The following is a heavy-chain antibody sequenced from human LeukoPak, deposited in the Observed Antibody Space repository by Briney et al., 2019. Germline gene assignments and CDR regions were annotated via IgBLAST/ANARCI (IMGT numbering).Heavy chain of an antibody. V-gene: IGHV3-23*01. D-gene: IGHD3-10*01. J-gene: IGHJ4*02. CDR3: VKKYGSGVYYLFDY. CDR2: IRESGGST. CDR1: GFPFSTYE. Sequence: PGGSLRLSCAASGFPFSTYEMSWVRQAPGKGLEWVSGIRESGGSTYYADSVKGRFTISRDNSKNTLCLQMNSLRAEDTAVYYCVKKYGSGVYYLFDYWGQGTLVTVSS.